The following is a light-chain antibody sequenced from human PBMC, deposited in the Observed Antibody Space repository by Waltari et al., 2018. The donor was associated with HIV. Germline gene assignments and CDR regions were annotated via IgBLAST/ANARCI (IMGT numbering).Light chain of an antibody. V-gene: IGKV1-5*03. CDR1: QNITNH. J-gene: IGKJ1*01. CDR2: KAS. Sequence: IQMTQSPSTLSASVGDRVTITCRASQNITNHLAWYQQKSGKAPKLLIYKASSLERGVPSRFSGSGTGTEFSLTINSLQPADLVVYFCQQFQTFRTFGQGTKVE. CDR3: QQFQTFRT.